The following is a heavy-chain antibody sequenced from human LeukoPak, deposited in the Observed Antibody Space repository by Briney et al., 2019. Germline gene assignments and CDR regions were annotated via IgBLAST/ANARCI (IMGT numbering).Heavy chain of an antibody. D-gene: IGHD5-12*01. V-gene: IGHV1-18*01. CDR2: ISAYNGNT. CDR3: ARDLYSGYDSLDYYYYYMDV. Sequence: GASVKVSCKASGYTFTSYGISWVRQAPGQGLEWMGWISAYNGNTNYAQKLQGRVTMTTDTSTSTAYMELRSLRSDDTAVYYCARDLYSGYDSLDYYYYYMDVWGKGTTVTISS. J-gene: IGHJ6*03. CDR1: GYTFTSYG.